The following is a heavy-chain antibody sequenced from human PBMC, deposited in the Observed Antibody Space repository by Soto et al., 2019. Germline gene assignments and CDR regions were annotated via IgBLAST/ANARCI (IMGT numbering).Heavy chain of an antibody. D-gene: IGHD6-13*01. V-gene: IGHV5-51*01. Sequence: GAALKISEEGCGGRVTRYWRGWVRQKTGKGLEWMGIIYPGDSDTRYSPSFQGQVTISADKSISTAYLQWSSLKASDTAMYYCARPGIAAARPYYYSGLDVSGQGTTVTVSS. CDR1: GGRVTRYW. CDR2: IYPGDSDT. CDR3: ARPGIAAARPYYYSGLDV. J-gene: IGHJ6*02.